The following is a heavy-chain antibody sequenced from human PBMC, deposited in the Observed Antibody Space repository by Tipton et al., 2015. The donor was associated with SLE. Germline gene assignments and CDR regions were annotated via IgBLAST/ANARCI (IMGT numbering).Heavy chain of an antibody. Sequence: TLSLTCTVSRGFSSSGGYCWTWVRQTAGKGLEWIGRIYNSGTTNYNPSFKSRVTISVDTSENQVSLKLNSVTAADTAVYYCARDRGRTRRGFDYWGPGTLVTVSS. D-gene: IGHD2-15*01. CDR1: RGFSSSGGYC. V-gene: IGHV4-61*02. CDR2: IYNSGTT. J-gene: IGHJ4*02. CDR3: ARDRGRTRRGFDY.